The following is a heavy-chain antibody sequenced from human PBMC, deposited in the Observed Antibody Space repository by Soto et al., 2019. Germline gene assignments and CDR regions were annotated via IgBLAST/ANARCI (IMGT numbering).Heavy chain of an antibody. J-gene: IGHJ4*02. CDR1: GYSFTSFW. Sequence: GESLKISCKGTGYSFTSFWIGWVRQMPGKGLEWVAIIHPGDSDKRYSPSFQGQVTISADSSINTAYLQWSSLRASDTAMYYCAALEGSTYQWGQGGLVTVSP. V-gene: IGHV5-51*01. CDR3: AALEGSTYQ. D-gene: IGHD2-15*01. CDR2: IHPGDSDK.